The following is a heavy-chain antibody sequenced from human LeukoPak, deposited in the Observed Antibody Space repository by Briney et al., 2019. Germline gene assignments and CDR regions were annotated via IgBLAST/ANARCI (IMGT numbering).Heavy chain of an antibody. CDR3: ARGPKGDYGEDY. J-gene: IGHJ4*02. Sequence: GGSLRLSCAASGFTVSSNYMSWVRQAPGKGLEWVSVIYSGGSTYYADSVKGRFTISRDNSKNTLYLQMNSLRAEDTAVYYCARGPKGDYGEDYWGQGTLVTVSS. V-gene: IGHV3-53*01. CDR2: IYSGGST. D-gene: IGHD4-17*01. CDR1: GFTVSSNY.